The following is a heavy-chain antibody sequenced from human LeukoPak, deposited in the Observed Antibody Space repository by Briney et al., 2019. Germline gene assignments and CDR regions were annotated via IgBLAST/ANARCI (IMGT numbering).Heavy chain of an antibody. D-gene: IGHD3-22*01. J-gene: IGHJ4*02. CDR2: INPNSGGT. V-gene: IGHV1-2*02. Sequence: ASVKVSCKASGYTFTGYYMHWVRQAPGQGLEWMGWINPNSGGTNYAQKFQGRVTMTRDTSISTAYIELSRLRSDDTAVYYCAREGEVDTMIVGYYFDYWGQGTLVTVSS. CDR1: GYTFTGYY. CDR3: AREGEVDTMIVGYYFDY.